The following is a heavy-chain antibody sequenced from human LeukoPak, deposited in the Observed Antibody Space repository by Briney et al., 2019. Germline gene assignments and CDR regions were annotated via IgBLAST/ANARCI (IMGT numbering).Heavy chain of an antibody. CDR2: IYYSGST. D-gene: IGHD4/OR15-4a*01. CDR1: GGSITNNY. Sequence: KPSETLSPTCTVSGGSITNNYWNWHWIRQPQGRGLEWIGYIYYSGSTNYNPSLRSRVTIAVDKSNNQVSLKLNSVTAADTAMYYCARDKSGPTAHYDVFEIWGQGTMVTVSS. J-gene: IGHJ3*02. CDR3: ARDKSGPTAHYDVFEI. V-gene: IGHV4-59*01.